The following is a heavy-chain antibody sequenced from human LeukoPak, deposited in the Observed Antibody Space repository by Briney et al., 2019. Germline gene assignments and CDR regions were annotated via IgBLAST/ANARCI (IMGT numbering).Heavy chain of an antibody. Sequence: GGSLRLSCAASGFTVRLNYMTWVRQAPGKGLEWVSAISGSGGSTYYADSVKGRFTISRDNSKNTLYLQMNSLRAEDTAVYYCARTSRIPLPSVVGATTEDYWGQGTLVTVSS. CDR2: ISGSGGST. CDR3: ARTSRIPLPSVVGATTEDY. D-gene: IGHD1-26*01. CDR1: GFTVRLNY. V-gene: IGHV3-23*01. J-gene: IGHJ4*02.